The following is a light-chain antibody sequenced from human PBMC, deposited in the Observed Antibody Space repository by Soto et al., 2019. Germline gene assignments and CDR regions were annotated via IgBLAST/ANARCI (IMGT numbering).Light chain of an antibody. V-gene: IGKV3-20*01. J-gene: IGKJ4*01. Sequence: EIVLTQSPGTLSLSPGERATLSCRASQSVSSSYLAWYQQKPGQAPRLLIYGASSRATGIPDRFSGSGSGTDFTVIISRLEPEDFEVYYCQQYGSSPLTFGGGNKVEI. CDR3: QQYGSSPLT. CDR1: QSVSSSY. CDR2: GAS.